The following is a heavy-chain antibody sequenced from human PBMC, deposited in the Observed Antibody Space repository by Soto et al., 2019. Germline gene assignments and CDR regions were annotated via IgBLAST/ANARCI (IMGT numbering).Heavy chain of an antibody. D-gene: IGHD3-22*01. V-gene: IGHV1-69*12. CDR3: ARGWGYDSNDYYYAY. CDR2: IIPIFGTA. CDR1: GGTFSRHA. J-gene: IGHJ4*02. Sequence: VQLVQSGAEVRKPGSSVKVSCKASGGTFSRHAISWVRQAPGQGLVWMGGIIPIFGTANHAQKFQGRVTIIADESTSTVYMELSSLRSEDTAMYYCARGWGYDSNDYYYAYWGQGTLVIVSS.